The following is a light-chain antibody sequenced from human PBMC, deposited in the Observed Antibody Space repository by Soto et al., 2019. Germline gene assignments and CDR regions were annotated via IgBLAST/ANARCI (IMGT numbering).Light chain of an antibody. CDR1: SSDVGGYDY. Sequence: QSVLTQPASVSGFPGQSITISCIGSSSDVGGYDYVSWYQQQPGRAPKVIIYEVSNRPSGVSARFSGSKSGNTASLTISGVQPEDEADYYCCSYTDTSGRVFGGGTKLTVL. CDR2: EVS. CDR3: CSYTDTSGRV. V-gene: IGLV2-14*01. J-gene: IGLJ3*02.